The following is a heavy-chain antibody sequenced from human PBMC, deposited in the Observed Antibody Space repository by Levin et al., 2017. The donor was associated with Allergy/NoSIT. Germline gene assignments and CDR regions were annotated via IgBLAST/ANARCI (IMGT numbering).Heavy chain of an antibody. J-gene: IGHJ3*02. CDR1: GGSISSYY. CDR3: ARPGRFYYSSGYYRDAFDI. D-gene: IGHD3-22*01. V-gene: IGHV4-59*01. Sequence: GSLRLSCTVSGGSISSYYWSWIRQPPGKGLEWIGYIYYSGSTNYNPSLKSRVTISVDTSKNQFSLNLSSVTAADTAVYFCARPGRFYYSSGYYRDAFDIWGQGTVVTVSS. CDR2: IYYSGST.